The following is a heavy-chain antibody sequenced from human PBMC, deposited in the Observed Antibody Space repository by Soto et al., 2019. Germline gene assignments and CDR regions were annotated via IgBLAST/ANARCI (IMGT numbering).Heavy chain of an antibody. CDR2: IKQDGSEK. Sequence: EVQLVESGGGLVQPGGSLRLSCAASGFTFSSYWMSWVRQAPGKGLEWVANIKQDGSEKYYVDSVKGRFTISRDNAKNSLYLQMNSLRAEDTAVYYCARVDFVVVTAIVYFQHWGQGTLVTVSS. CDR1: GFTFSSYW. CDR3: ARVDFVVVTAIVYFQH. J-gene: IGHJ1*01. D-gene: IGHD2-21*02. V-gene: IGHV3-7*01.